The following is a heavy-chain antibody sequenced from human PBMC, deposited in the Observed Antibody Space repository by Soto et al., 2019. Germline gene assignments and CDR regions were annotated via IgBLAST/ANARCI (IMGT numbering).Heavy chain of an antibody. V-gene: IGHV1-18*01. CDR2: INTYNGNT. CDR1: GYTFTNYG. Sequence: VQLVQSGVEVKKPGASVKVSCKASGYTFTNYGISWVRQAPGQGLEWMGWINTYNGNTNYAQKVQGRVTMTTETSTSTAYMELRSLRSYDTAVYYCARDLLYSTRSTIRFDIWGQGTMLTVSS. J-gene: IGHJ3*02. CDR3: ARDLLYSTRSTIRFDI. D-gene: IGHD6-13*01.